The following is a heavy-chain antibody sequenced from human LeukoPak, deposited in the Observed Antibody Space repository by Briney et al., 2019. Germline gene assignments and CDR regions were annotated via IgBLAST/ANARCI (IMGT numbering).Heavy chain of an antibody. J-gene: IGHJ4*02. D-gene: IGHD4-17*01. V-gene: IGHV3-48*04. Sequence: GGSLRLSCAASGFTFSSYSMNWVRQTPGKGLEWVSYISSSSSTIYYADSVKGRFTISRDDAKNLLYLDMNSLRAEDTAVYYCARGHTAVTRHFDFWGQGTLVTVSS. CDR3: ARGHTAVTRHFDF. CDR1: GFTFSSYS. CDR2: ISSSSSTI.